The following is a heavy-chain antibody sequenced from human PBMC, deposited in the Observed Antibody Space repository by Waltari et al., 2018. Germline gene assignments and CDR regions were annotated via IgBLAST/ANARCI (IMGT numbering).Heavy chain of an antibody. V-gene: IGHV3-30*18. J-gene: IGHJ4*02. Sequence: QVQLVESGGGVVHPGGSLTLSCAASGFTLRNYGMHWVRQAPGKGREGLTVISDDGSIKHYADSVKGRFTVSRDNSENTLYLQLTSLRAEDTAVYYCAKELGTSGSRYKSYFDYWGQGTLVTVSS. D-gene: IGHD3-10*01. CDR2: ISDDGSIK. CDR1: GFTLRNYG. CDR3: AKELGTSGSRYKSYFDY.